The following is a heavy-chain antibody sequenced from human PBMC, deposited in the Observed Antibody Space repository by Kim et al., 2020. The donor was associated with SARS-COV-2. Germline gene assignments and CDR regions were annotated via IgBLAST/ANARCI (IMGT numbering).Heavy chain of an antibody. CDR1: GYTFTGYY. V-gene: IGHV1-2*04. CDR2: INPNSGGT. D-gene: IGHD1-20*01. CDR3: ARDILGITGPLFHSGMDI. Sequence: ASVKVSCKASGYTFTGYYMHWVRQAPGQGLEWMGWINPNSGGTNYAQKFQGWVTMTRDTSISTAYMELSRLRSDDTAVYYCARDILGITGPLFHSGMDIWGQGTTVTVSS. J-gene: IGHJ6*02.